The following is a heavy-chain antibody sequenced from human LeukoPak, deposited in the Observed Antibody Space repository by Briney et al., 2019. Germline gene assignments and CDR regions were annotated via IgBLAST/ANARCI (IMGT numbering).Heavy chain of an antibody. D-gene: IGHD1-26*01. CDR2: IYYSGST. CDR3: ARVILVGATLRGPFDY. V-gene: IGHV4-30-4*08. Sequence: PSETLSLTCTVSGGSISSGDYYWSWIRQPPGKGLEWIGYIYYSGSTYYNPSLKSRVTISVDTSKNQFSLKLSSVTAADTAVYYCARVILVGATLRGPFDYWGQGTLVTVSS. J-gene: IGHJ4*02. CDR1: GGSISSGDYY.